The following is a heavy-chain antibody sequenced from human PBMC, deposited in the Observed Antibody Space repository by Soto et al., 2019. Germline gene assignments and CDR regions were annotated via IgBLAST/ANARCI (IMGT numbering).Heavy chain of an antibody. J-gene: IGHJ3*02. CDR2: ISAYNGNT. Sequence: QIQLVQSGAEVKKPGASVKVSCKASGYTFSSYGITWVRQAPGQGLEWMGWISAYNGNTNYAQNFQGRVTMTTDTTTSTAYTELRSLRSVDTAVYDFSFLLRLAYYICGEGTMGTVAS. CDR3: SFLLRLAYYI. D-gene: IGHD2-15*01. CDR1: GYTFSSYG. V-gene: IGHV1-18*04.